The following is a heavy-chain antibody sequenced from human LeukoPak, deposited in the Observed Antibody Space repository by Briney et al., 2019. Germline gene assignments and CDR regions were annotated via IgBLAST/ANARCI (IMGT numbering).Heavy chain of an antibody. CDR2: IIPIFGTA. CDR1: GGTFSSYA. CDR3: AREGEYYDILTGYLGGAFDI. Sequence: GASVKVSCKASGGTFSSYAISWVRQAPGQGLEWMGGIIPIFGTANYAQKFQGRVTITADESTSTAYMELSSLRSEDTAVYYCAREGEYYDILTGYLGGAFDIWGQGTMVTVSS. D-gene: IGHD3-9*01. J-gene: IGHJ3*02. V-gene: IGHV1-69*13.